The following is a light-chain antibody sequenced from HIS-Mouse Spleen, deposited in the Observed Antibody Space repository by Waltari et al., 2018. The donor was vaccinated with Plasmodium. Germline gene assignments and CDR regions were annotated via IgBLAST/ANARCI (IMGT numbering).Light chain of an antibody. J-gene: IGKJ4*01. V-gene: IGKV1-39*01. CDR1: QSISSY. Sequence: VQMTQSPSSLSASVGDRVTITCRASQSISSYLNWYKQKPGKAPKLLIYAASSLQSGVPSRFSGSGSGTDFTLTISSLQPEDFATYYCQQSYSTPPTFGGGTKVEIK. CDR2: AAS. CDR3: QQSYSTPPT.